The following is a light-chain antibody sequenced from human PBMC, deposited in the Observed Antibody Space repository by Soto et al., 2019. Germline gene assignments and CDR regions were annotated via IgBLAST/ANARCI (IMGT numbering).Light chain of an antibody. J-gene: IGKJ5*01. CDR2: AAS. CDR3: QQCDSSPIT. V-gene: IGKV1-39*01. Sequence: DIQMTQSPSSLSASAGDRITITCRSSQGIASYLTWYHQKPGKAPTLLIYAASTRETGVPARFSGSGSGTDFSLTISRLQPEDFAAYYCQQCDSSPITFGQGTRLEIK. CDR1: QGIASY.